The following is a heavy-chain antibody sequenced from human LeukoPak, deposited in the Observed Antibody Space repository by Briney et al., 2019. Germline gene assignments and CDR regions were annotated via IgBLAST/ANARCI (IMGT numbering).Heavy chain of an antibody. V-gene: IGHV5-51*01. Sequence: ESLKISCKGSGYSFTSYWIGWVRQMPGKGLEWMGIIYPGDSDTRYSPSFQGQVTISADKSISTAYLQWSSLKASDTAMYYCARPGATSYDILTGYTLDAFDIWGQGTMVTVSS. CDR1: GYSFTSYW. J-gene: IGHJ3*02. CDR2: IYPGDSDT. D-gene: IGHD3-9*01. CDR3: ARPGATSYDILTGYTLDAFDI.